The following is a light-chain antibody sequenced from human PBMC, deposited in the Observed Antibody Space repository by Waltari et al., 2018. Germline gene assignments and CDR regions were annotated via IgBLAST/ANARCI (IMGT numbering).Light chain of an antibody. CDR1: SSNIGADYD. V-gene: IGLV1-40*01. CDR2: ANN. CDR3: QSYDSSLSGNWV. Sequence: QSVLTQPPSVSGAPGQRVTISCTGGSSNIGADYDVHWYQHLPGTAPKLLIYANNNRPSGVPDRFSASKSGTSASLAITGLQAEDEGDYYCQSYDSSLSGNWVFGGGTKLTVL. J-gene: IGLJ3*02.